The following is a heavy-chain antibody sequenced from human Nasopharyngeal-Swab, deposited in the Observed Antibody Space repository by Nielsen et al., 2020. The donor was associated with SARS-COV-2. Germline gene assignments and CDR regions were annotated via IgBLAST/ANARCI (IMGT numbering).Heavy chain of an antibody. CDR1: GGTFSSYA. CDR2: FDPEDGET. CDR3: ATGQQWLVQWFDP. V-gene: IGHV1-24*01. J-gene: IGHJ5*02. D-gene: IGHD6-19*01. Sequence: GESLKISCKASGGTFSSYAISWVRQAPGKGLEWMGGFDPEDGETIYAQKFQGRVTMTEDTSTDTAYMELSSLRSEDTAVYYCATGQQWLVQWFDPWGQGTLVTVSS.